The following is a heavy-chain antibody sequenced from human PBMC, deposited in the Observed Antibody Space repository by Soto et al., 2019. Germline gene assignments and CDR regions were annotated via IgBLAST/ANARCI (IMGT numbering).Heavy chain of an antibody. V-gene: IGHV3-66*01. CDR2: IYSGGST. D-gene: IGHD3-3*01. J-gene: IGHJ3*02. CDR3: ARDMYYDFWSGYSQHDAFDI. Sequence: EVQLVESGGGLVQPGGSLRLSCAASGFTVSSNYMSWVRQAPGKGLEWVSVIYSGGSTYYADSVKGRFTISRDNSKNTLYLQMNSLRAEDTAVYYCARDMYYDFWSGYSQHDAFDIWGQGTMVTVSS. CDR1: GFTVSSNY.